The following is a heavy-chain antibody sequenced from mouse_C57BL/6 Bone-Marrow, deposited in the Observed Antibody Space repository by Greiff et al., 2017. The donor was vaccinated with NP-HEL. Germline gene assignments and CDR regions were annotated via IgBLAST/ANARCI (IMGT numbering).Heavy chain of an antibody. Sequence: EVQLKQSGPELVKPGASVKISCKASGYTFTDYYMNWVKQSHGKSLEWIGDINPNNGGTSYNQKFKGKATLTVDKSSSTAYMELRSLTSEDSAVYYCARGDPYAMDYWGQGTSVTVSS. J-gene: IGHJ4*01. CDR1: GYTFTDYY. CDR2: INPNNGGT. CDR3: ARGDPYAMDY. V-gene: IGHV1-26*01.